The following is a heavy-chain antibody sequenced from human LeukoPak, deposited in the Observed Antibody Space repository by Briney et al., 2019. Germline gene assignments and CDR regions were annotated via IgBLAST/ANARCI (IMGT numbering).Heavy chain of an antibody. V-gene: IGHV3-30-3*01. CDR1: GFTFSSYA. D-gene: IGHD3-10*01. Sequence: QPGRSLRLSCAASGFTFSSYAMHWVRQAPGKGLEWVAVISYDGSNKYYADSVKGRFTISRDNSKNTLYLQMNSLRADDTAVYYCAKEPPFHASGAHFDYWGQGTLVTVSS. CDR2: ISYDGSNK. J-gene: IGHJ4*02. CDR3: AKEPPFHASGAHFDY.